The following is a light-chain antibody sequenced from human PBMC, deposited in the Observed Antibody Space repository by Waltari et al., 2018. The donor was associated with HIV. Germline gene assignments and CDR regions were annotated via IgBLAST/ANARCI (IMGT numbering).Light chain of an antibody. J-gene: IGKJ5*01. CDR1: QSVSTY. CDR3: QQRSNWST. CDR2: DAS. Sequence: ENVLPQSPATLSLSPGERATLSCRASQSVSTYFSWFQQKPGQPPRLLIYDASNRATGVPDRFSGSGSGTDFTLTISNLEPEDCAVYYCQQRSNWSTFGQGTRLEIK. V-gene: IGKV3-11*01.